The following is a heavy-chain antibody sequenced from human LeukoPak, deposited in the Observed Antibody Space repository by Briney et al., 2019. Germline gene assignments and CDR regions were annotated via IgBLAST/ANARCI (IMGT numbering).Heavy chain of an antibody. CDR3: ARRSGYFYYFDS. D-gene: IGHD3-3*01. CDR2: ISGSGGST. CDR1: GFTFSSYN. J-gene: IGHJ4*02. Sequence: GGSLRPSCAASGFTFSSYNMNWVRQAPGKGLEWVSVISGSGGSTYYADSVKGRFTISRGNSENTLYLQMNSLRAEDTAVYYCARRSGYFYYFDSWGQGTLVTVSS. V-gene: IGHV3-23*01.